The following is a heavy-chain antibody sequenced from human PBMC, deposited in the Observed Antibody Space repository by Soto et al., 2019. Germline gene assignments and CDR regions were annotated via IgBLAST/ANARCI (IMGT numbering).Heavy chain of an antibody. Sequence: ASVKVSCKASGGTFSSYAISWVRQAPGQGLEWMGGIIPIFGTANYAQKFQGRVTITADESTSAAYMELSSLRSEDTAVYYCAREYQRESYYYYGMDVWGQGTTVTVSS. CDR1: GGTFSSYA. CDR3: AREYQRESYYYYGMDV. D-gene: IGHD2-2*01. J-gene: IGHJ6*02. V-gene: IGHV1-69*13. CDR2: IIPIFGTA.